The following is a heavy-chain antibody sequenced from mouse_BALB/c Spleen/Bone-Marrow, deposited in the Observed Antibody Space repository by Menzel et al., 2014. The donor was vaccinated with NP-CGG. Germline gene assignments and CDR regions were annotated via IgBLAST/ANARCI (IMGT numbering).Heavy chain of an antibody. D-gene: IGHD2-3*01. V-gene: IGHV4-1*02. CDR3: ARLGYYGGFAY. CDR1: GFDFSRYW. J-gene: IGHJ3*01. CDR2: INPDSSTT. Sequence: DVKLVESGGGLVQPGGSLKLSCAASGFDFSRYWMSWVRQAPGKGLEWIGEINPDSSTTNYTPSLKDKFIISRDNAKNTLYLQMSKVRSKDTALYYCARLGYYGGFAYWGQGTLVTVSA.